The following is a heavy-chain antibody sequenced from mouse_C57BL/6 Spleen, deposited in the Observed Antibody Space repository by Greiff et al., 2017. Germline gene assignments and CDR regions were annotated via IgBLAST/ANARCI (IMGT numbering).Heavy chain of an antibody. V-gene: IGHV1-62-2*01. CDR3: ARHEEGAYYGSYGGFAY. D-gene: IGHD2-10*01. CDR1: GYTFTEYT. CDR2: FYPGSGSI. J-gene: IGHJ3*01. Sequence: QVQLQQSGAELVKPGASVKLSCKASGYTFTEYTIHWVKQRPGQGLEWIGWFYPGSGSIKYNEKFKDKATLTADKSSSTVYMELSRLTSEDSAVYFCARHEEGAYYGSYGGFAYWGQGTLVTVSA.